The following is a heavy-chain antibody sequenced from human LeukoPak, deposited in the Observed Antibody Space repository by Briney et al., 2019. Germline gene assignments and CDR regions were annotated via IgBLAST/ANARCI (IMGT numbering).Heavy chain of an antibody. V-gene: IGHV3-23*01. Sequence: GGSLRLSCAAPGFTFNNYPMSWVRQAPGEGLEWVSAISDNGDDTKYADSVKGRFTISRDNSKNTLYLQMNSLRVEDTAIYYCGRDWKLDYWGQGTLVTVSS. CDR1: GFTFNNYP. CDR2: ISDNGDDT. CDR3: GRDWKLDY. J-gene: IGHJ4*02. D-gene: IGHD1-1*01.